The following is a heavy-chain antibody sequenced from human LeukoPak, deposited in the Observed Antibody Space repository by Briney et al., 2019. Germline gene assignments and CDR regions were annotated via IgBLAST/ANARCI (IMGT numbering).Heavy chain of an antibody. CDR3: ARDSSATFDAFDI. CDR1: GGSISSGGYS. D-gene: IGHD6-6*01. V-gene: IGHV4-31*03. CDR2: IYYSGST. Sequence: SETLSLTCTVSGGSISSGGYSWSWIRQHPGKGLEWIGYIYYSGSTYYNPSLKSRVTISVDTSKNQFSLKLSSVTAADTAVYYCARDSSATFDAFDIWGQGTMVTVSS. J-gene: IGHJ3*02.